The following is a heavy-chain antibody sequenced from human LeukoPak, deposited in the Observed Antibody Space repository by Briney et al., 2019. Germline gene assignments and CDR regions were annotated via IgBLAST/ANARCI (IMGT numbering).Heavy chain of an antibody. J-gene: IGHJ3*02. Sequence: GASVKVSCKASGGTFSSYAISWVRQAPGQGLEWMGGIIPIFGTANYAQKFQGRVTITTDESTSTAYMELSSLRSEDTAVYYCARGFWFGELLDAFDIWGQGTMVTVSS. CDR2: IIPIFGTA. V-gene: IGHV1-69*05. CDR1: GGTFSSYA. CDR3: ARGFWFGELLDAFDI. D-gene: IGHD3-10*01.